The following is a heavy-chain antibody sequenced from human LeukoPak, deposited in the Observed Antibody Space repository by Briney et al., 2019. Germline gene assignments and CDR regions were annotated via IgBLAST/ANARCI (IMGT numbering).Heavy chain of an antibody. V-gene: IGHV3-74*01. D-gene: IGHD1-26*01. J-gene: IGHJ4*02. CDR2: INPDGTTT. CDR1: GFTFSSYG. Sequence: GGSLRLSCAASGFTFSSYGMHWVRQAPGMGLVWVSRINPDGTTTSYADSVKGRFTISRDSAKNTLYLQMNSLRAEDTAVYYCARGYSGSYRIDYWGQGTLVTVSS. CDR3: ARGYSGSYRIDY.